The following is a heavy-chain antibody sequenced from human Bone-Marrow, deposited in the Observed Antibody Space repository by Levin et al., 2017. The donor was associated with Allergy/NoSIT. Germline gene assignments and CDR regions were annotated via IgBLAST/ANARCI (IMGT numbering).Heavy chain of an antibody. Sequence: GESLKISCKASGYTFTSYGISWVRQAPGQGLEWMGWISAYNGNTNYAQKLQGRVTMTTDTSTSTAYMELRSLRSDDTAVYYCARDLDYVWGSYHPFDYWGQGTLVTVSS. CDR2: ISAYNGNT. J-gene: IGHJ4*02. D-gene: IGHD3-16*02. CDR3: ARDLDYVWGSYHPFDY. V-gene: IGHV1-18*01. CDR1: GYTFTSYG.